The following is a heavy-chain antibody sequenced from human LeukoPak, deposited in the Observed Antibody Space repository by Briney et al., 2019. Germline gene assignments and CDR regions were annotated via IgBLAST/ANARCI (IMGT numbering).Heavy chain of an antibody. D-gene: IGHD6-19*01. J-gene: IGHJ6*03. V-gene: IGHV3-23*01. CDR3: AKLLSSSGWYRQYYYYYMDV. CDR1: GFTFSSYA. Sequence: GGSLRLSCAASGFTFSSYAMSWVRQAPGKGLEWVSAISGSGGSTYYADSVKGRFTISRDNSKNTLYLQMNSLRAEDTAVYYCAKLLSSSGWYRQYYYYYMDVWGKGTTVTVSS. CDR2: ISGSGGST.